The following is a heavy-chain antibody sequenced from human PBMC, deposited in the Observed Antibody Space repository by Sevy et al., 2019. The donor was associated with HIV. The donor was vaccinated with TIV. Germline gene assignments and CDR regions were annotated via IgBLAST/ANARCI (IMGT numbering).Heavy chain of an antibody. V-gene: IGHV1-18*01. CDR1: GYTFTSYG. J-gene: IGHJ5*02. Sequence: ASVKVSCKASGYTFTSYGISWVRQAPGQGLEWMGWISAYNGNTNYAQKLQGRVTMTTDTSTSTAYMELRSLGSDDTAVYYCARDGARDIVVVPAANWFDPWGQGTLVTVSS. D-gene: IGHD2-2*01. CDR3: ARDGARDIVVVPAANWFDP. CDR2: ISAYNGNT.